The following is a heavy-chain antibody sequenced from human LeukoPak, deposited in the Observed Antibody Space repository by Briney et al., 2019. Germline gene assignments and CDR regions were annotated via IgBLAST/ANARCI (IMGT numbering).Heavy chain of an antibody. CDR3: TTRYDTSAYITNWFDP. J-gene: IGHJ5*02. CDR1: GYTLTQLS. V-gene: IGHV1-24*01. D-gene: IGHD3-22*01. CDR2: FDPEDGET. Sequence: ASVKVSCKVSGYTLTQLSMHWVRQAPGKGLEWMGGFDPEDGETIYAQKFQGRVTMTEDTSTDTAYMELSSLRSEDTAVYYCTTRYDTSAYITNWFDPWGQGTLVTVSS.